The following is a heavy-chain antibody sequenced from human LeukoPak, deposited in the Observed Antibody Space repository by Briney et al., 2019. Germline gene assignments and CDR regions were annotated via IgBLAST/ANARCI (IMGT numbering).Heavy chain of an antibody. V-gene: IGHV3-53*01. J-gene: IGHJ4*02. D-gene: IGHD3-22*01. Sequence: GSLRLSCAASGFTFSSYWMHWVRQAPGKGLEWVSFIYSGGNTHYSDSVKGRFTISRDNSKNTLYLQMNSLRAEDTAVYYCARRAGDYSHPYDYWGQGTLVTVSS. CDR1: GFTFSSYW. CDR3: ARRAGDYSHPYDY. CDR2: IYSGGNT.